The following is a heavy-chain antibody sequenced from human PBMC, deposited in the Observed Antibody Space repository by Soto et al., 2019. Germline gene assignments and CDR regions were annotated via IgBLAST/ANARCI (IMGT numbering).Heavy chain of an antibody. Sequence: SETLSLTCTVSGRSVSSGGYYWTWIRQHPGKGLEWIGYIYHIGSPSYNPSLKSRLTMSLDTSKNQFSLNLTSVTAADTAIYYCVRDRALDSSGHWFDSWGQGTLVTVSS. D-gene: IGHD6-19*01. CDR1: GRSVSSGGYY. V-gene: IGHV4-31*03. J-gene: IGHJ5*01. CDR2: IYHIGSP. CDR3: VRDRALDSSGHWFDS.